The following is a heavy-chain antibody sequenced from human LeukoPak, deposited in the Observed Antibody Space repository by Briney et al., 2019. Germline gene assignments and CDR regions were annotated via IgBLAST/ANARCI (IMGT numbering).Heavy chain of an antibody. CDR2: ISAYNGNT. D-gene: IGHD2-21*02. J-gene: IGHJ6*02. CDR1: GYTFTSYG. V-gene: IGHV1-18*01. Sequence: ASVKVSCKASGYTFTSYGISWVRQAPGQGLEWMGWISAYNGNTNYAQKLQGRVTMTTDTSTSTAYMELSSLRSDDTAVYYCARRVTAIGYYYYGMDVWGQGTTVTVSS. CDR3: ARRVTAIGYYYYGMDV.